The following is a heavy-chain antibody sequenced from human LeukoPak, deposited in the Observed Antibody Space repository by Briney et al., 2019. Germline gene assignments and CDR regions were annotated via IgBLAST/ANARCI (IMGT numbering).Heavy chain of an antibody. D-gene: IGHD3-3*01. CDR3: ARSRSFGVVSYYYYYMDA. CDR1: GGSFSGYY. J-gene: IGHJ6*03. CDR2: INHSGST. V-gene: IGHV4-34*01. Sequence: SETLSLTCAVYGGSFSGYYWSWIRQPPGKGLEWIGEINHSGSTNYNPSLKSRVTISVDTSKNQFSLKLSSVTAADTAVYYCARSRSFGVVSYYYYYMDAWGKGTTVTVSS.